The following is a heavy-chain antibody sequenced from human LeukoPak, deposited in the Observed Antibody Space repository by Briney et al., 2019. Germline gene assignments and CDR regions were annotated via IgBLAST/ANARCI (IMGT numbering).Heavy chain of an antibody. J-gene: IGHJ4*02. V-gene: IGHV3-33*08. CDR1: GFTFSSYG. CDR3: ARDGAFSLRFLEWLDY. D-gene: IGHD3-3*01. Sequence: PGGSLRLSCAASGFTFSSYGMHWVRQAPGKGLEWVAVIWYDGSNKYYADSVKGRFTISRDNSKNTLYLQMNSQRAEDTAVYYCARDGAFSLRFLEWLDYWGQGTLVTVSS. CDR2: IWYDGSNK.